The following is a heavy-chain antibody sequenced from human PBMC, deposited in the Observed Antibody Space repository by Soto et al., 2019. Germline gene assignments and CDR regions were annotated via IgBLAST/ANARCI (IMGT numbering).Heavy chain of an antibody. D-gene: IGHD3-16*01. CDR1: RLTFSAHD. V-gene: IGHV3-33*01. CDR2: IWSDGRIG. Sequence: QVQLVESGGGVVQPGTSLRLSCAASRLTFSAHDMHWVRQAPGKGLGWVALIWSDGRIGFYADSVKGRFTISRDNFKNPLYLQMNSRGAEATAVYYCAGEPKGGAYDMDVWGQGTTVTVSS. CDR3: AGEPKGGAYDMDV. J-gene: IGHJ6*02.